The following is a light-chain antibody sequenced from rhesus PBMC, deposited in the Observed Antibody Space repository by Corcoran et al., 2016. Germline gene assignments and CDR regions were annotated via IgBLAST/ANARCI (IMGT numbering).Light chain of an antibody. J-gene: IGKJ4*01. CDR2: GAS. V-gene: IGKV3-24*01. CDR3: LRRSNLSLP. Sequence: EIVMTQSPATLPLPPGERATLSCRASQSVSCSLAWYQQKPGQAHRLLFNGASSRATGIPDRFSGSGSRTTITLTIRRLGPEDVAFYSCLRRSNLSLPFGGGSKVELK. CDR1: QSVSCS.